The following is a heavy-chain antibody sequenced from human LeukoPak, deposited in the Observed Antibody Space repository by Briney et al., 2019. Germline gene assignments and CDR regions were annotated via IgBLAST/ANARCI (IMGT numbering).Heavy chain of an antibody. Sequence: SGTLSLTCTVSGGSISSYYWSWIRQPPGKGLEWIGYIYYSGSTNYNPSLKSRVTISVDTSKNHFSLKLSSVTAADTAVYYCARGNCGGDCYSDNYYYGMDVWGQGTTVTVSS. V-gene: IGHV4-59*08. D-gene: IGHD2-21*02. CDR2: IYYSGST. CDR3: ARGNCGGDCYSDNYYYGMDV. J-gene: IGHJ6*02. CDR1: GGSISSYY.